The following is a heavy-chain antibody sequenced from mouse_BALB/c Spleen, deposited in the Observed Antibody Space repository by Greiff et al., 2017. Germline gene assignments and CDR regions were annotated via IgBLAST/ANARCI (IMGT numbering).Heavy chain of an antibody. J-gene: IGHJ4*01. V-gene: IGHV2-4-1*01. CDR1: GFSLTSYG. D-gene: IGHD1-1*01. Sequence: VQGVESGPGLVQPSQSLSITCTVSGFSLTSYGVHWVRQSPGKGLEWLGVIWSGGSTDYNAAFISRLSISKDNSKSQVFFKMNSLQADDTAIYYCASATVVATRAMDYWGQGTSVTVSS. CDR3: ASATVVATRAMDY. CDR2: IWSGGST.